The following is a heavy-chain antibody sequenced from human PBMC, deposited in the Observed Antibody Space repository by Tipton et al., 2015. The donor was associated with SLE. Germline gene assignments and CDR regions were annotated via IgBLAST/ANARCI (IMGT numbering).Heavy chain of an antibody. J-gene: IGHJ4*02. D-gene: IGHD3-10*01. V-gene: IGHV3-30*03. CDR1: GFTFSSYS. CDR3: ARDRKAMVRGDPSL. CDR2: ISYDGSNK. Sequence: SLRLSCAASGFTFSSYSMNWVRQAPGKGLEWVAVISYDGSNKYYADSVKGRFTISRDNSKNTLYLQMNSLRAEDTAVYYCARDRKAMVRGDPSLWGQGTLVTVSS.